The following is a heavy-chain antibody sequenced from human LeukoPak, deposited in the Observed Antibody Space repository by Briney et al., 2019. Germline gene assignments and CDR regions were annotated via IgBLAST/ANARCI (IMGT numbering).Heavy chain of an antibody. CDR1: GFTFSSYA. CDR2: ISYDGSNK. J-gene: IGHJ4*02. D-gene: IGHD5-18*01. V-gene: IGHV3-30*04. Sequence: GGSLRLSCAASGFTFSSYAMHWVRQAPGKGLEWVAVISYDGSNKYYADSVKGRFTISRDNSKNTLYLQMNSLRAEDTAVYYCARELSGYSPGPIDYWGQGTLVTVSS. CDR3: ARELSGYSPGPIDY.